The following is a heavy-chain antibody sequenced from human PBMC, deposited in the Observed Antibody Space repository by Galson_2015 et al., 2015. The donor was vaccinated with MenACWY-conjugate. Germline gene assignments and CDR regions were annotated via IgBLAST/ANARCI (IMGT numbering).Heavy chain of an antibody. CDR2: INPSDSYA. D-gene: IGHD5-18*01. CDR1: GYSFPSFW. J-gene: IGHJ4*02. Sequence: QSGAEVKKPGESLRISCKASGYSFPSFWISWVRQMPGKGLEWMARINPSDSYANYNSSFQGHVTISADKSTGTAFLQWSSLKSSDTAVYFCARHHVNTAMFLDSWGQGTLVTVSS. V-gene: IGHV5-10-1*01. CDR3: ARHHVNTAMFLDS.